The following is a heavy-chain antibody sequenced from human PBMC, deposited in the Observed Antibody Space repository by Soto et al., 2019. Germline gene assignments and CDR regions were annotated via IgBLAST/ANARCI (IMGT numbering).Heavy chain of an antibody. Sequence: GASVKVSCKASGGTFSSYAISWVRQAPGQGLEWMGGIIPIFGTANYAQKFQGRVTITADESTSTAYMELSSLRSEDTAVYYCARGKGSGSYYAYYYYVMDVWGQGTTVTVSS. D-gene: IGHD3-10*01. CDR3: ARGKGSGSYYAYYYYVMDV. CDR1: GGTFSSYA. V-gene: IGHV1-69*13. J-gene: IGHJ6*02. CDR2: IIPIFGTA.